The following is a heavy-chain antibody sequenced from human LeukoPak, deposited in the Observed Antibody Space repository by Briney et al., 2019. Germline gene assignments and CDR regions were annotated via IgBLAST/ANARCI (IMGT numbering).Heavy chain of an antibody. CDR1: GFIFSDFS. CDR3: ARERVAAAKFDP. V-gene: IGHV3-7*01. D-gene: IGHD6-13*01. CDR2: MSEDGNEI. J-gene: IGHJ5*02. Sequence: GGSLRLSCTVSGFIFSDFSMSWVRQAPGKGLEWVAKMSEDGNEIFYVDSVKGRFTISRDNAKNTLNLQMNSLRAEDTAVYYCARERVAAAKFDPWGQGTLVTVFS.